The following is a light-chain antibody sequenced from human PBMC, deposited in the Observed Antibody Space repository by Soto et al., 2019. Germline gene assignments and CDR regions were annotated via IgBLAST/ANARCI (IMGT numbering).Light chain of an antibody. CDR2: AAS. CDR3: QQLNSYLFT. J-gene: IGKJ3*01. Sequence: DIQLTQSPSFLSASVGDRVTITCRARQGISNFLAWYQQKPGKAPKLLIYAASTLHSGVPSRFSGSGSGTEFTLTISSLQPEDFATYYCQQLNSYLFTFGPGTKVDIK. CDR1: QGISNF. V-gene: IGKV1-9*01.